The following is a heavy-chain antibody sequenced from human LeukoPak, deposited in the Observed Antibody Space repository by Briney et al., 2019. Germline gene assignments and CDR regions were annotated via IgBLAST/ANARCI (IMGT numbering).Heavy chain of an antibody. CDR1: GGSISSSSYY. J-gene: IGHJ4*02. D-gene: IGHD1-26*01. CDR2: IYYSGST. V-gene: IGHV4-39*01. CDR3: ASSGSYLYYFDS. Sequence: SETLSLTCTVSGGSISSSSYYWGWIRQPPGKGLEWIGSIYYSGSTYSNPSLKSRVTISVDTSENQLSLKLSSVTAADTAVYFCASSGSYLYYFDSWGQGTLVTVSS.